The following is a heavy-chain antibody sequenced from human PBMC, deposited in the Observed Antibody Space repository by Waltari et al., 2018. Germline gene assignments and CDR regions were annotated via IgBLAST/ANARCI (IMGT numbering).Heavy chain of an antibody. CDR2: ISYDGSNK. CDR1: GFTFSSYA. D-gene: IGHD3-10*01. V-gene: IGHV3-30*01. J-gene: IGHJ4*02. CDR3: ARAGRAGYFDY. Sequence: QVQLVESGGGVVQPGRSLRLSCAASGFTFSSYAMHWVRQAPGKGLERVAVISYDGSNKYYANSVKGRFTISRDNSKNTLYLQMNSLRAEDAAVYYCARAGRAGYFDYWGQGTLVTVSS.